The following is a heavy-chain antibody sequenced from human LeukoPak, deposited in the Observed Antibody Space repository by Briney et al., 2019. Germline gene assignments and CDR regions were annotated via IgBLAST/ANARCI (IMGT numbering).Heavy chain of an antibody. CDR1: GYSISSGYY. D-gene: IGHD4-17*01. Sequence: SETLSLTCAVSGYSISSGYYWGWIRQPPGKGLEWIGSIYHSGSTYYNPSLKSRVTISVDTSKNQFSLKLSSVTAADTAVHYCARGRENDYGDYEGLLDYWGQGTLVTVSS. J-gene: IGHJ4*02. V-gene: IGHV4-38-2*01. CDR2: IYHSGST. CDR3: ARGRENDYGDYEGLLDY.